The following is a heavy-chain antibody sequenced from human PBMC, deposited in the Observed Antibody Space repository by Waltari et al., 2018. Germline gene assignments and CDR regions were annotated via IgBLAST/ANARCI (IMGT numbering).Heavy chain of an antibody. D-gene: IGHD3-22*01. CDR2: ISSSSSYI. J-gene: IGHJ3*02. Sequence: EVQLVESGGGLVKPGGSLRLSCAASGFTFSSYSMHWVRQAPGKGLEWVSSISSSSSYIYYADSVKGRFTISRDNAKNSLYLQMNSLRAEDTAVYYCASGENDSSGYYYVGAFDIWGQGTMVTVSS. V-gene: IGHV3-21*01. CDR1: GFTFSSYS. CDR3: ASGENDSSGYYYVGAFDI.